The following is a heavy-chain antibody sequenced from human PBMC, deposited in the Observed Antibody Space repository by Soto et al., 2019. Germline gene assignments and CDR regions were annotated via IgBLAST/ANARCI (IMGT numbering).Heavy chain of an antibody. CDR2: ITATGDRT. CDR3: ATMNGYFEY. Sequence: LRLSCADSGFRFSSYSISWVRQTPGKGLDWVAAITATGDRTYYADSVTGRFTISRDNSKKTRYLQMTSLRAEDTAMYYCATMNGYFEYWGQGTPVTVSS. V-gene: IGHV3-23*01. D-gene: IGHD3-22*01. J-gene: IGHJ4*02. CDR1: GFRFSSYS.